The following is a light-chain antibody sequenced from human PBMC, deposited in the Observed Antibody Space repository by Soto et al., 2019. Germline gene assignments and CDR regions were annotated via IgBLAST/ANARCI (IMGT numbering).Light chain of an antibody. CDR1: QSISNY. Sequence: DIQMTQSPSSLSASVGDRVTITCRASQSISNYLNWYQQKPGKAPKLLISAASAFLSGVPSRFSGSVSGTDFTLTISSLQPEDFATYFCQQSYSTPPFTFGPGTKVDIK. J-gene: IGKJ3*01. CDR3: QQSYSTPPFT. V-gene: IGKV1-39*01. CDR2: AAS.